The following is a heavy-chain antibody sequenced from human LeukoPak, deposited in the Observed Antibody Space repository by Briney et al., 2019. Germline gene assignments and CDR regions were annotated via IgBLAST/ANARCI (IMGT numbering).Heavy chain of an antibody. D-gene: IGHD2-8*01. J-gene: IGHJ4*02. V-gene: IGHV1-18*01. Sequence: ASVKVSCKASGYTLTSYGITWVRQAPGQGLEWMGWISTNNGNTNYAQKVQGRVTMTTDTSTSTAYMELRSLRSDDTAVYYCARSSCPNDVCYRPSDYWGQGTLVTVSS. CDR2: ISTNNGNT. CDR3: ARSSCPNDVCYRPSDY. CDR1: GYTLTSYG.